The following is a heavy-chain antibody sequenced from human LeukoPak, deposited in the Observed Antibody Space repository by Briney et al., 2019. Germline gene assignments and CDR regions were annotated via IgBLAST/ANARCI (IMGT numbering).Heavy chain of an antibody. CDR1: GGSFSGYY. Sequence: SETLSPTCAVCGGSFSGYYWSWIRQPPGKGLEWIGEINHSGSTNYNPSLKSRVTISVDTSKNQFSLKLSSVTAADTAVYYCARWRIRKLRAVDYWGQGTLVTVSS. CDR3: ARWRIRKLRAVDY. J-gene: IGHJ4*02. V-gene: IGHV4-34*01. CDR2: INHSGST. D-gene: IGHD1-26*01.